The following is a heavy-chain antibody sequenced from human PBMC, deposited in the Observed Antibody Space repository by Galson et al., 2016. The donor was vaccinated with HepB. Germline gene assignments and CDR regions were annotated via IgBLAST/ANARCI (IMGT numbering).Heavy chain of an antibody. CDR3: VPQLSVDVIRSSSFNS. V-gene: IGHV3-7*01. CDR2: IKADGSAE. J-gene: IGHJ4*02. D-gene: IGHD2-8*01. Sequence: SLRLSCAASGFTFTDYWMHWVRQTPEKGLEWVANIKADGSAEDYVDSVKGRFIISRDNAKSSLYLQMSSLRPEDTAVYHCVPQLSVDVIRSSSFNSWGQGTLVTVSS. CDR1: GFTFTDYW.